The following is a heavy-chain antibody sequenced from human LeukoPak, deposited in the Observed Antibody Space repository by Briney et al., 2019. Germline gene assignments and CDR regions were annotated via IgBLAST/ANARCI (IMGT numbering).Heavy chain of an antibody. CDR3: ASEVWGSYRFDY. J-gene: IGHJ4*02. CDR2: IYYSGST. V-gene: IGHV4-59*06. D-gene: IGHD3-16*02. Sequence: KASETLSLTCTVSGGSISSYYWSWIRQPPGKGLEWIGYIYYSGSTYYNPSLKSRVTISVDTSKNQFSLKLSSVTAADTAVYYCASEVWGSYRFDYWGQGTLVTVSS. CDR1: GGSISSYY.